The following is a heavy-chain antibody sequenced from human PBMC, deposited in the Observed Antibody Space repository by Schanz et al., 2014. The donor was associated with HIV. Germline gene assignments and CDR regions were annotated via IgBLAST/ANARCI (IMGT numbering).Heavy chain of an antibody. CDR2: MNPNRGNA. Sequence: QDHLVQSGAEVKKPGASVNVSCKASGYTFSNYAINWVRQAPGQGLEWMGWMNPNRGNAGFAQNFQGRVTLTRDTSITTAYMELTSLRPEDTAVYYCARSETIAARPVWYFDLWGRGTLVTVSS. V-gene: IGHV1-8*02. CDR3: ARSETIAARPVWYFDL. CDR1: GYTFSNYA. D-gene: IGHD6-6*01. J-gene: IGHJ2*01.